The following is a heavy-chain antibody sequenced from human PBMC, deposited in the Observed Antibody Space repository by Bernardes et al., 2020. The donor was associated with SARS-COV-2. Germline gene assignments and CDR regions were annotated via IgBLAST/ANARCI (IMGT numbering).Heavy chain of an antibody. D-gene: IGHD5-12*01. CDR3: ARDEGWLQFKYYFDY. CDR1: GFTFSSYG. Sequence: GGSLRLSCAASGFTFSSYGMHWVRQAPGKGLEWVAVIWYDGSNKYYADSVKGRFTISRDNSKNTLYLQMNSLRAEDTAVYYCARDEGWLQFKYYFDYWGQGTLVTVSS. J-gene: IGHJ4*02. CDR2: IWYDGSNK. V-gene: IGHV3-33*01.